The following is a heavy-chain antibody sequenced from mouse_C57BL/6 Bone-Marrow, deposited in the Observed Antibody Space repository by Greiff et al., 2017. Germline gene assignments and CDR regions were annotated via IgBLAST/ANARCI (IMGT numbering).Heavy chain of an antibody. CDR3: ARRPSYYAMDY. V-gene: IGHV1-55*01. CDR1: GYTFPSYW. CDR2: IYPGSGST. Sequence: QVQLQQPGAELVKPGASVKMSCKASGYTFPSYWITWVKQRPGQGLEWIGDIYPGSGSTNYNEKFKSKATLTVDTSSSTAYMQLSSLTSEDSSVYYCARRPSYYAMDYWGQGTSVTVSS. J-gene: IGHJ4*01.